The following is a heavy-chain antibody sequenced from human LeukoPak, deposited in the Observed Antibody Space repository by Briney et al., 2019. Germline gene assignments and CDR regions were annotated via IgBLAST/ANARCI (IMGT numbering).Heavy chain of an antibody. CDR2: IYYSGST. CDR1: GGSISSSSYY. CDR3: ARDDSYGYSY. D-gene: IGHD5-18*01. J-gene: IGHJ4*02. V-gene: IGHV4-39*07. Sequence: SETLSLTCTASGGSISSSSYYWGWIRQPPGKGLEWIGSIYYSGSTYYNPSLKSRVTISVDTSKNQFSLKLSSVTAADTAVYYCARDDSYGYSYWGQGTLVTVSS.